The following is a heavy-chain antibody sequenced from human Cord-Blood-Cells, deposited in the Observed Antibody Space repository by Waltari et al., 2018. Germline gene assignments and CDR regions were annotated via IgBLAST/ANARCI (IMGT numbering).Heavy chain of an antibody. CDR3: ARRGDGSGSYYAFDI. Sequence: QLQLQESGPGLVKPSETLSLTCTVSGGSISSSSYYWGWIRQAPGKGLEWIGSICYSGSTYYNPSLKSRVTISVDTSKNQFSLKLSSVTAADTAVYYCARRGDGSGSYYAFDIWGQGTMVTVSS. CDR1: GGSISSSSYY. D-gene: IGHD3-10*01. J-gene: IGHJ3*02. CDR2: ICYSGST. V-gene: IGHV4-39*01.